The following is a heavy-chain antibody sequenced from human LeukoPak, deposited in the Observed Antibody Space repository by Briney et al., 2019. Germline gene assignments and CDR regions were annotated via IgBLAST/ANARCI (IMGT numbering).Heavy chain of an antibody. CDR3: ARGGRAFDV. Sequence: SQTLSLTCTVSGAFTSSGGFYWSWLRQPPGKGLEWIGYIYHSGKAYYNPSLESRVTISVDRSKNHFSLNLNSVTAADTSVYYCARGGRAFDVWGQGTLISVSP. J-gene: IGHJ3*01. V-gene: IGHV4-30-2*01. CDR2: IYHSGKA. CDR1: GAFTSSGGFY.